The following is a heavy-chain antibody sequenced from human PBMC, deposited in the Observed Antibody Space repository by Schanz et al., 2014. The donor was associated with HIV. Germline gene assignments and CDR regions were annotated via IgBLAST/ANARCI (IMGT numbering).Heavy chain of an antibody. Sequence: QVQLVESGGGVVQPGRSLRLSCAASGFTFSSYGMHWVRQAPGKGLEWEADIWNDGSNKYYADSVKGRFTISRDNSKKTLYLQMNSLRAEDTAVYYCARGEAITSYYHYYGMDVWGQGTTVTVS. V-gene: IGHV3-33*01. CDR2: IWNDGSNK. J-gene: IGHJ6*02. CDR3: ARGEAITSYYHYYGMDV. D-gene: IGHD1-20*01. CDR1: GFTFSSYG.